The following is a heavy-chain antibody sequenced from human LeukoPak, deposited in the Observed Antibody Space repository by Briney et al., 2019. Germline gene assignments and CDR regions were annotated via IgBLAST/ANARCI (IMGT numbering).Heavy chain of an antibody. D-gene: IGHD1-26*01. CDR1: GFTFSSYV. Sequence: PGGSLRLSCAASGFTFSSYVMHWVRQAPGKGLEWVAVVSYDGSNKYYADSVQGRITISRDNSMNTLYLHMNSLRAEDTAMYYCAKDQGRISGSYPYYFDYWGQGTLVTVSS. CDR3: AKDQGRISGSYPYYFDY. V-gene: IGHV3-30-3*02. J-gene: IGHJ4*02. CDR2: VSYDGSNK.